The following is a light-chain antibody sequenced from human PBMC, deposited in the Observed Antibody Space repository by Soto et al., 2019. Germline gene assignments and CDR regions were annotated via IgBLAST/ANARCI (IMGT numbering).Light chain of an antibody. Sequence: EIVMTQSPATLSVSPRERATLSCRASQRINSNLAWYQQKPGQAPRLLIYGASTRATGIPERFSGSGSGTEFTLTISSLQSEDFAVYYCQQYNNWPPAYTFGQGTKVDIK. CDR3: QQYNNWPPAYT. CDR2: GAS. V-gene: IGKV3-15*01. J-gene: IGKJ2*01. CDR1: QRINSN.